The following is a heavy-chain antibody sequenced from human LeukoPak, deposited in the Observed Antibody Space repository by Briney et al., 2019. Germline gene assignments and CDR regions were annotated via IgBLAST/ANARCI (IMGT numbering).Heavy chain of an antibody. V-gene: IGHV4-39*01. J-gene: IGHJ4*02. CDR3: ARVAEQWLPRGGYFEY. CDR2: MYYSGST. Sequence: KSSETLSLTCTVSGGSISSSSYYWGWSRQPPGKGLEWIGSMYYSGSTYYNPSLKSRVTMSVDTSKNQFSLKLSSVTAADTAVYHCARVAEQWLPRGGYFEYWGQGTLVTVSS. D-gene: IGHD6-19*01. CDR1: GGSISSSSYY.